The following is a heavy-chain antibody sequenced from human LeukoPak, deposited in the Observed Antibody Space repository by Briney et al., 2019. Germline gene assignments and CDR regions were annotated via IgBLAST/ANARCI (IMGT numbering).Heavy chain of an antibody. CDR1: GGSISDYY. D-gene: IGHD6-19*01. V-gene: IGHV4-59*01. J-gene: IGHJ4*02. CDR3: AREATITVAGTRKFDY. CDR2: TYYSWST. Sequence: SETLSLTCTVSGGSISDYYWSWIRQPPGKGLEWIGYTYYSWSTNYNPSLKSRVTISLDMSKNQFSLKLSSVTAADTAVYFCAREATITVAGTRKFDYWGQGTLVTVSS.